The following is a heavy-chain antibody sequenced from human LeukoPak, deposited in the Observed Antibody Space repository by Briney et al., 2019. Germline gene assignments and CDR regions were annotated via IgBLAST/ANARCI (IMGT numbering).Heavy chain of an antibody. CDR3: ARAVAGRYDY. CDR1: GFTFSPYA. V-gene: IGHV3-64*01. Sequence: GGSLRLSCAASGFTFSPYAMHWVRQVPGKGLEYVSGICSNGGTTDYAKSVKGRFIISRDNSKSTLFLQMGGLTADDMALYYCARAVAGRYDYWGQGTLVTVSS. CDR2: ICSNGGTT. D-gene: IGHD6-19*01. J-gene: IGHJ4*02.